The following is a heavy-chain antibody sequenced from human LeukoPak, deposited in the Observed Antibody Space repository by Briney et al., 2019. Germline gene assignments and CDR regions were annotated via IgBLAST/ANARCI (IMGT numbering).Heavy chain of an antibody. D-gene: IGHD5-12*01. CDR1: GYSFTSYW. J-gene: IGHJ4*02. V-gene: IGHV5-51*06. Sequence: GESLKISCKGSGYSFTSYWIGWVRQMPGKGLEWMGIIYPGDSDTRYSPSLKSRVTISADTSKNQFSLKLSSVTAADTAVYYCARDPHSGYGTDYWGQGTLVTASS. CDR2: IYPGDSDT. CDR3: ARDPHSGYGTDY.